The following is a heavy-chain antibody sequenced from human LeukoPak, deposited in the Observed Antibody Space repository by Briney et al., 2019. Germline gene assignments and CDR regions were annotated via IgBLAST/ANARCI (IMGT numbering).Heavy chain of an antibody. Sequence: QPGGSLRLSCAASGFTFSSYTMNWVRQAPGKGLEWASSISGNGGSTYYADSVKGRFTISRDNSKNTLYLQMNSLRAEDTAVYYCAKDLRYCSSTSCYTDAFDIWGQGTMVTVSS. V-gene: IGHV3-23*01. D-gene: IGHD2-2*02. CDR3: AKDLRYCSSTSCYTDAFDI. CDR1: GFTFSSYT. J-gene: IGHJ3*02. CDR2: ISGNGGST.